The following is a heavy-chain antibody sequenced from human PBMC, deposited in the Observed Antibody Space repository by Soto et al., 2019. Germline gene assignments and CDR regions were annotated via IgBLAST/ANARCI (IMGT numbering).Heavy chain of an antibody. Sequence: PGGSLRLSCAASGFTFSEYAMSWVRQAPGKGLEWVSSISSSGGTTSYTDSVKGRFTISRDNAKNSLYLQMNSLRAEDTAVYYCVSYGDYYYWGQGTLVTVSS. V-gene: IGHV3-23*01. CDR1: GFTFSEYA. D-gene: IGHD4-17*01. CDR2: ISSSGGTT. CDR3: VSYGDYYY. J-gene: IGHJ4*02.